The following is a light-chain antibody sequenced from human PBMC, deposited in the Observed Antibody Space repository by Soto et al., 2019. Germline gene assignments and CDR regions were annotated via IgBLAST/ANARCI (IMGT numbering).Light chain of an antibody. J-gene: IGKJ5*01. V-gene: IGKV3-11*01. CDR3: QQRTGWPIT. Sequence: EVVLTQSPATLSLSPGERATLSCRASQSVSSNLAWYQQRPGQAPRLLIHGASNRATGIPTRFSGSGSGTDFTLTISSLEADDSAVYYCQQRTGWPITFGQGTRLEIK. CDR2: GAS. CDR1: QSVSSN.